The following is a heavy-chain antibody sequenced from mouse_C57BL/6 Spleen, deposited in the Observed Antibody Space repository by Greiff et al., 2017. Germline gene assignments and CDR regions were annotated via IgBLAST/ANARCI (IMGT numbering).Heavy chain of an antibody. CDR2: ISSGGSYT. CDR3: AREKNGDYFDY. CDR1: GFTFSSYG. Sequence: EVNLMESGGDLVKPGGSLKLSCAASGFTFSSYGMSWVRQTPDKRLEWVATISSGGSYTYYPDSVKGRFTISRDNAKNTLYLQMSSLKSEDTAMYYCAREKNGDYFDYWGQGTTLTVSS. V-gene: IGHV5-6*01. J-gene: IGHJ2*01.